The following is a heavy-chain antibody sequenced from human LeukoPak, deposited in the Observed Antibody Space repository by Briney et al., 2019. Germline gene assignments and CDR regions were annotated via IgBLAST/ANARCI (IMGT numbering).Heavy chain of an antibody. CDR2: IKGDGSEM. J-gene: IGHJ4*02. D-gene: IGHD3-22*01. V-gene: IGHV3-74*01. CDR1: GFTFNSYW. CDR3: ARGGNYALDY. Sequence: PGGSLRLSCAASGFTFNSYWTHWVRLVPGKGLVWISCIKGDGSEMRYEDSVKGRFTISRDNAKNTLYLQMNSLRAEDTAIYYCARGGNYALDYVGQGALVTVSS.